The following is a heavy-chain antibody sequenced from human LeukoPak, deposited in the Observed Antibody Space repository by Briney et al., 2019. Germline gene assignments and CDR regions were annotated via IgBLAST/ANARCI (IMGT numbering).Heavy chain of an antibody. V-gene: IGHV4-59*01. CDR3: ASSSRMDYFQH. D-gene: IGHD1-14*01. J-gene: IGHJ1*01. Sequence: SETLFLTCTVSGGSISSYYWSWIRQPPGKGLEWIGYIYYSGSTNYNPSLKSRVTISVDTSKNQFSLKLSSVTAADTAVYYCASSSRMDYFQHWGQGTLVTVSS. CDR2: IYYSGST. CDR1: GGSISSYY.